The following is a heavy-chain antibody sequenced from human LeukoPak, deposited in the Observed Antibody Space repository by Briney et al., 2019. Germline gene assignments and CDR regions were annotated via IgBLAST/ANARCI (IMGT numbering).Heavy chain of an antibody. Sequence: SETLSLTCTVSGVSITTYYWSWIRQPPGKGLEWIGYIYHSGSTNYNPSLKSRVTISVDTSKNEFSLKLTSVTAADTAVYYCARDRGAVAGANDAFDIWGQGTMVTVSS. V-gene: IGHV4-59*13. CDR2: IYHSGST. CDR1: GVSITTYY. CDR3: ARDRGAVAGANDAFDI. J-gene: IGHJ3*02. D-gene: IGHD6-19*01.